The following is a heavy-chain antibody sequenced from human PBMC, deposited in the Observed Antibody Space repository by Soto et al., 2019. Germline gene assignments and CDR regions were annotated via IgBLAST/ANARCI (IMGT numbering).Heavy chain of an antibody. V-gene: IGHV4-59*08. Sequence: PSETLSLTCTVSGGSISSYYRSWIRQPPGKGLEWIGYIYYSGSTNYNPSLKSRVTISVDTSKNQFSLKLSSVTAADTAVYYCARRYGDYFDYWGQGTLVTVSS. CDR3: ARRYGDYFDY. CDR2: IYYSGST. J-gene: IGHJ4*02. CDR1: GGSISSYY. D-gene: IGHD4-17*01.